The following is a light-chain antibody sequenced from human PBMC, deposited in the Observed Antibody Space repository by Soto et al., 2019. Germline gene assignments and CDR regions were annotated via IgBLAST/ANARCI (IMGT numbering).Light chain of an antibody. CDR3: QQYSDWPPTYT. J-gene: IGKJ2*01. CDR1: QRVSTN. V-gene: IGKV3-15*01. CDR2: GAS. Sequence: EIVMTQSPATLSVSPGERATLSCRASQRVSTNLAWYQQKPGQAPRLLIYGASTRATGIPGRFSGSGAATEFTLHISNLQSEDFAVYYCQQYSDWPPTYTFGQGTQLEIK.